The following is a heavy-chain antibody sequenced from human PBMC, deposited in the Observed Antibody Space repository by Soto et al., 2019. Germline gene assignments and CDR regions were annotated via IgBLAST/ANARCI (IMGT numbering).Heavy chain of an antibody. CDR3: AKGRPPFDL. CDR1: QFTFSYYA. V-gene: IGHV3-23*01. J-gene: IGHJ2*01. D-gene: IGHD6-6*01. CDR2: ISGAGGST. Sequence: EVQLLESGGGLVQPGGSLRLSCAASQFTFSYYAMGWVRQAPGKGLEWVSLISGAGGSTTYADSVEGRFAISRDNSENTLYLQMNSLSAEDTAVYYCAKGRPPFDLWGRGTLVIVSS.